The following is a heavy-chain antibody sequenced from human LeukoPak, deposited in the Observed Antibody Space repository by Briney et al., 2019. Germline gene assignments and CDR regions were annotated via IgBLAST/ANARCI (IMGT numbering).Heavy chain of an antibody. V-gene: IGHV3-66*02. D-gene: IGHD2-15*01. CDR1: GFTVSSSY. Sequence: PGGSLRLSCAASGFTVSSSYMSWVRQAPGKGLEWVSVIYSGGSTYYADSVKGRFTISRDNSKNTLFLQMNSLRAEDTAVYYCAREVEAKWFDPWGQGTLVTVSS. CDR2: IYSGGST. J-gene: IGHJ5*02. CDR3: AREVEAKWFDP.